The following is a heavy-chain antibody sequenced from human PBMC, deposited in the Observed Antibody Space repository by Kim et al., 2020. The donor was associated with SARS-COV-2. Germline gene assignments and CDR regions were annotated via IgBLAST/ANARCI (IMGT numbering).Heavy chain of an antibody. V-gene: IGHV3-30*04. D-gene: IGHD6-6*01. CDR1: GFTFSSYA. Sequence: GGSLRLSCAASGFTFSSYAMHWVRQAPGKGLEWVAVISYDGSNKYYVDSVKGRFTISRDNSKNTLYLQMNSLRAEDTAVYYCARASSIADNWYFDLWGRG. CDR3: ARASSIADNWYFDL. CDR2: ISYDGSNK. J-gene: IGHJ2*01.